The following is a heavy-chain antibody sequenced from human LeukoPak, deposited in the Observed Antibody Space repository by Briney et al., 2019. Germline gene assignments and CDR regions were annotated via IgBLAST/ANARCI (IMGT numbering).Heavy chain of an antibody. D-gene: IGHD6-13*01. CDR2: ISWNSGSI. CDR3: AKDRAAGTDYYYYGMDV. CDR1: GFTFDDYA. V-gene: IGHV3-9*01. Sequence: GGSLRLSCAASGFTFDDYAMHWVRQAPGKGLEWASGISWNSGSIGYADSVEGRFTISRDNAKNSLYLQMNSLRAEDTALYYCAKDRAAGTDYYYYGMDVWGQGTTVTVSS. J-gene: IGHJ6*02.